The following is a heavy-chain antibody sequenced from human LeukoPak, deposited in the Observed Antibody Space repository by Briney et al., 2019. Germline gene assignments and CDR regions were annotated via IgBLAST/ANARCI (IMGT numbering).Heavy chain of an antibody. CDR1: GYTFTGYY. Sequence: ASVKVSCKASGYTFTGYYMHWVRQAPGQGLEWMGWINPNSGGTNYAQRFQGRVTMTRDTSISTAYMELSRLRPDDTAVYYCARNQWLVDELEFDYWGQGTLVTVSS. J-gene: IGHJ4*02. CDR2: INPNSGGT. V-gene: IGHV1-2*02. D-gene: IGHD6-19*01. CDR3: ARNQWLVDELEFDY.